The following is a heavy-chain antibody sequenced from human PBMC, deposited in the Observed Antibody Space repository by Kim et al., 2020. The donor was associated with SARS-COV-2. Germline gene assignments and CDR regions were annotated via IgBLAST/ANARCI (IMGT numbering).Heavy chain of an antibody. Sequence: SATLSLPCTVSGGSISSGAYYWSWLRQHPGKVLEWIGYIYYSGSTNYNPSLKSRVTMSVDTSKNQFSLNLNSVSAADTAVYYCARDVTPSTFAFDIWGQGTMVTVSS. CDR1: GGSISSGAYY. CDR2: IYYSGST. CDR3: ARDVTPSTFAFDI. J-gene: IGHJ3*02. D-gene: IGHD5-18*01. V-gene: IGHV4-31*03.